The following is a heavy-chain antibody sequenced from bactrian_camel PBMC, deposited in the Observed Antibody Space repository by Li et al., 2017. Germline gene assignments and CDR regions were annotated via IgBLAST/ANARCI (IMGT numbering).Heavy chain of an antibody. J-gene: IGHJ4*01. CDR3: ATTGFDF. D-gene: IGHD5*01. CDR1: GFTFTTNY. Sequence: HVQLVESGGGLVLPGGSLRLSCAASGFTFTTNYMNWVRQAPGKGLEWVSSIYIDGSDTYYADSVKDRFTISRDNAKNTLYLQMSSLKHEDTALYYCATTGFDFWGQGTQVTVS. V-gene: IGHV3S6*01. CDR2: IYIDGSDT.